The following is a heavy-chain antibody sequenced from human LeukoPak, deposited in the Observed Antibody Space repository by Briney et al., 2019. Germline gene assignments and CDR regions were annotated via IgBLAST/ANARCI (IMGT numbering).Heavy chain of an antibody. D-gene: IGHD2-15*01. J-gene: IGHJ5*02. CDR2: INPNSGGT. Sequence: GASVKVSCKTSGYTFTGYYMHWVRQAPGQGLEWMGWINPNSGGTNYAQKFQGRVTMTRDTSISTAYMELSRLRSDDTAVYYCARVRRDWCSGGSCYSNNWFDPWGQGTLVTVSS. CDR1: GYTFTGYY. V-gene: IGHV1-2*02. CDR3: ARVRRDWCSGGSCYSNNWFDP.